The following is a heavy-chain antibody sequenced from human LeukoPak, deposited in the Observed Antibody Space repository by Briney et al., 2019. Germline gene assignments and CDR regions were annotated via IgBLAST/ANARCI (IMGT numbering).Heavy chain of an antibody. V-gene: IGHV3-21*01. CDR3: TIHMYDGYEGSSDSTMTRSP. J-gene: IGHJ5*02. Sequence: GGSLRLSCAACGFTFSSYSMNWVRQAPGKGLEWVSSISPPSTYIYYADSVKGRFTISRDNAKNSLYLQTNSLRAEDAAVYYCTIHMYDGYEGSSDSTMTRSPWGQGTLVTVSS. D-gene: IGHD3-16*01. CDR2: ISPPSTYI. CDR1: GFTFSSYS.